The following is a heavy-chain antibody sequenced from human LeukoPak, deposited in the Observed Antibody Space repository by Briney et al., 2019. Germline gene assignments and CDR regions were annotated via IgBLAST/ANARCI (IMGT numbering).Heavy chain of an antibody. CDR3: ARDQEGFDY. CDR2: IYPRDGST. CDR1: GYIFTSNY. J-gene: IGHJ4*02. V-gene: IGHV1-46*01. Sequence: ASVKVSCKASGYIFTSNYIHWVRQAPGQGLEWMGMIYPRDGSTSYAQRSQDRVTVTRDTSTSTVHMELSGLRSEDTAVYYCARDQEGFDYWGQGTQVTVSS.